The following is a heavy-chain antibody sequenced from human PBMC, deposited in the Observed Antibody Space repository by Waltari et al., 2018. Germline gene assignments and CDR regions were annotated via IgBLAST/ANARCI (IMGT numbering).Heavy chain of an antibody. Sequence: EVQLVESGGGLVQPGVSVRLSCAASGFTLKNFAMSWVRQAPGKGLEWVSTITESCDTFYADSVKGRFATSRDNYKNTLSLQMNSLRAEDTAVYYCAKRWAIYYFEYWGQGNLVTVSS. D-gene: IGHD3-9*01. CDR3: AKRWAIYYFEY. CDR1: GFTLKNFA. V-gene: IGHV3-23*04. CDR2: ITESCDT. J-gene: IGHJ4*02.